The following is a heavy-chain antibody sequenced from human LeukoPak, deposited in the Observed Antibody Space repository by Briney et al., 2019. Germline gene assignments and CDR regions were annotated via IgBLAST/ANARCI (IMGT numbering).Heavy chain of an antibody. V-gene: IGHV3-23*01. J-gene: IGHJ4*02. Sequence: GGSLRLSCAASGYTFSSYAMSWVRQAPGKGLEWVSAISGSGGSTYYADSVKGRFTISRDNSKNTLYLQMNSLRAEDTAVYYCAKYYYDSTGGGGFDYWGQGTLVTVSS. CDR1: GYTFSSYA. D-gene: IGHD3-22*01. CDR3: AKYYYDSTGGGGFDY. CDR2: ISGSGGST.